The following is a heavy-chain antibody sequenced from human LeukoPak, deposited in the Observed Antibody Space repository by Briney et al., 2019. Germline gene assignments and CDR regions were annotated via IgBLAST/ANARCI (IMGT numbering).Heavy chain of an antibody. V-gene: IGHV1-18*01. CDR2: ISAYNGNT. Sequence: GASVKVSCKASGYTFTSYGISWVRQAPGQGLEWMGWISAYNGNTNYAQKLQGRVTMTTDTSTSTAYMELRSLRSDDTAVYYCASEVYYDSSGYYFWFDYWGQGTLVTVSS. J-gene: IGHJ4*02. CDR3: ASEVYYDSSGYYFWFDY. CDR1: GYTFTSYG. D-gene: IGHD3-22*01.